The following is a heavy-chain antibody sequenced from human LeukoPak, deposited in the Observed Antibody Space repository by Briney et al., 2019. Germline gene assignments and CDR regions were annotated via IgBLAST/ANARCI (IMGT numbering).Heavy chain of an antibody. CDR2: INQDGSVK. Sequence: GGSLRLSCAASTFTFSTYWMTWVRQAPGKGPEFVANINQDGSVKNYVDSVKGRFTISRDNAKNSLYLQMNSLRADDTAVYYCARDPGFSSFDYWGQGTLVTVSP. D-gene: IGHD3-3*02. CDR3: ARDPGFSSFDY. V-gene: IGHV3-7*01. CDR1: TFTFSTYW. J-gene: IGHJ4*02.